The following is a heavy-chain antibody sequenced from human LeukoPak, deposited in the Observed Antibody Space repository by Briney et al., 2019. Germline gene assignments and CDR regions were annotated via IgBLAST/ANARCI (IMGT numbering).Heavy chain of an antibody. CDR3: ARGSYSSSWYYDY. Sequence: PSETLSLTCTVSGGSVSNSNYCWGWIRQPPGKGLEWIGEINHSGSTNYNPSLKSRVTISVDTSKNQFSLKLSSVTAADTAVYYCARGSYSSSWYYDYWGQGTLVTVSS. J-gene: IGHJ4*02. CDR2: INHSGST. CDR1: GGSVSNSNYC. D-gene: IGHD6-13*01. V-gene: IGHV4-39*07.